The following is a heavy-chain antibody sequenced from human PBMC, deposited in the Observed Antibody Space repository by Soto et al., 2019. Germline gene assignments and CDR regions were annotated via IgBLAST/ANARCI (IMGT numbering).Heavy chain of an antibody. D-gene: IGHD2-2*01. CDR2: ILYDGSNK. J-gene: IGHJ4*02. CDR1: GFTFSSYG. V-gene: IGHV3-30*18. CDR3: AKDGPRVEDIVVGRAEEYYYFDY. Sequence: PGGSLSLSCPASGFTFSSYGMHWVRQTPGKGLEWVAVILYDGSNKYYADSVKGRFTISRDNPKNTPYLQMNSLRTEDTSVYYCAKDGPRVEDIVVGRAEEYYYFDYWGQGTLVTVSS.